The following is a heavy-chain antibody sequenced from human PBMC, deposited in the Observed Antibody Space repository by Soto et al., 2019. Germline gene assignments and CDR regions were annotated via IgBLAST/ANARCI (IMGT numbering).Heavy chain of an antibody. Sequence: QLQLQESGPGLVKPSETLSLTCTVSGGSISSSSYYWGWIRQPPGKGLEWIGSIYYSGSTYYNPSLKSRVTISVDTSKNQFSLKLSSVTAADTAVYYCARPENSDSSGWYDYWGQGTLVTVSS. CDR3: ARPENSDSSGWYDY. V-gene: IGHV4-39*01. CDR1: GGSISSSSYY. D-gene: IGHD6-19*01. CDR2: IYYSGST. J-gene: IGHJ4*02.